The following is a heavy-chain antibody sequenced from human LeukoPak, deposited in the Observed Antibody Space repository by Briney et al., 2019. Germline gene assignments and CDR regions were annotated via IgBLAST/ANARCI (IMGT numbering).Heavy chain of an antibody. V-gene: IGHV1-18*01. CDR3: ARDTPGRLPSSSKTTDY. Sequence: GASVKVSCKASGYTFTSYGISWVRQAPGQGLEWMGWISAYNGNTNYAQKLQGRVTMTTDTSTSTAYMELRSLRSDDTAVYYCARDTPGRLPSSSKTTDYWGQGTLVTVSS. CDR2: ISAYNGNT. CDR1: GYTFTSYG. J-gene: IGHJ4*02. D-gene: IGHD6-6*01.